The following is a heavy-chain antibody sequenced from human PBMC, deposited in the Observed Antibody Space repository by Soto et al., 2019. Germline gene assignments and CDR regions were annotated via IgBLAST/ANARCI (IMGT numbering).Heavy chain of an antibody. CDR1: GGSISTSSYF. J-gene: IGHJ4*02. D-gene: IGHD3-10*01. CDR3: ARHRWGSGSYSGLLDF. CDR2: VHYSGSA. Sequence: QLQLQESGPGLVKPSETLSLTCSVSGGSISTSSYFWGWIRQPPGKGLEWVGAVHYSGSANYRSSLQSRVTISVDTSQNQFYLRLRSVTAADTAVYYCARHRWGSGSYSGLLDFWGQGALVTVFS. V-gene: IGHV4-39*01.